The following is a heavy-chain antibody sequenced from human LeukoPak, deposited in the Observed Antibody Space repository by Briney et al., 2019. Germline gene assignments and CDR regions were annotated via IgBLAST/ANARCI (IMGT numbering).Heavy chain of an antibody. CDR1: GYTFTSYY. J-gene: IGHJ6*02. V-gene: IGHV1-46*01. CDR3: ARVQLWFGEEPHYGMDV. D-gene: IGHD3-10*01. Sequence: GASVKVSCKTSGYTFTSYYMHWVRQAPGQGLEWMGIINPSGGSTSYAQKFQGRVTMTRDTSTSTVYMELSSLRSEDTAVYYCARVQLWFGEEPHYGMDVWGQGTTVTVSS. CDR2: INPSGGST.